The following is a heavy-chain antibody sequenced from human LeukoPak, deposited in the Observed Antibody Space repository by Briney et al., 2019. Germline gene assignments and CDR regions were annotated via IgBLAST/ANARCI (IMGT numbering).Heavy chain of an antibody. CDR3: AKAMGLYYYDSSGYYYDY. V-gene: IGHV3-43*02. Sequence: PGGSLRLSCAASGFTFDDYTMHWVRQAAGKGLEWVSLISGDGGSTYYADSVKGRFTLSRDNSKNSLYLQMNSLRTEDTALYYCAKAMGLYYYDSSGYYYDYRGQGTLVTVSS. J-gene: IGHJ4*02. CDR2: ISGDGGST. D-gene: IGHD3-22*01. CDR1: GFTFDDYT.